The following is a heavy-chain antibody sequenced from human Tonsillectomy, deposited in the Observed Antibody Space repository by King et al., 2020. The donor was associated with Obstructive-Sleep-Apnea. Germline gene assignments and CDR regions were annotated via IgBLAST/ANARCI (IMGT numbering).Heavy chain of an antibody. CDR1: GGSISSSSYY. Sequence: QLQESGPGLVKPSETLSLTCTVSGGSISSSSYYWGWVRQPPGKGLEWIGSIYYSGSTYYNPSLKSRVTISVDTSKNHFSLKLSPLTAAEPAGYYCARDPEGSNWGGGGTDYWGQGTLVTVSS. V-gene: IGHV4-39*07. D-gene: IGHD5-24*01. J-gene: IGHJ4*02. CDR3: ARDPEGSNWGGGGTDY. CDR2: IYYSGST.